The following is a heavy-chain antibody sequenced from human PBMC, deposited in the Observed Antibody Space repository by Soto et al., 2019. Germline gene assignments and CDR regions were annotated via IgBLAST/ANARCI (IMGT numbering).Heavy chain of an antibody. V-gene: IGHV5-51*01. D-gene: IGHD3-3*01. CDR1: GYNFTNYW. CDR3: ARLPRGDFWSGRYYYYGMDV. CDR2: SYPGDSDT. Sequence: PGESLKISCKGSGYNFTNYWIAWVRQMPGNVLEWMGFSYPGDSDTTYSPSFQGQVTISADKSIRTAYLQWSSLKASDTAMYYCARLPRGDFWSGRYYYYGMDVWGQGXTVTVYS. J-gene: IGHJ6*02.